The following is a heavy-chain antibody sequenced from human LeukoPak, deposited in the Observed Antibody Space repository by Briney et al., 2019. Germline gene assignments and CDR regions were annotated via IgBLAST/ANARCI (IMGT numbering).Heavy chain of an antibody. CDR1: GYTFTSYA. J-gene: IGHJ4*02. CDR3: ARAERYYDILTGPDY. V-gene: IGHV1-3*01. Sequence: ASVKVSCKASGYTFTSYAMHWVRQAPGQRLEWMGWINAGNGNTKYSQKFQGRVTITRDTSASTAYMELSSLRSDDTAVYYCARAERYYDILTGPDYWGQGTLVTVSS. CDR2: INAGNGNT. D-gene: IGHD3-9*01.